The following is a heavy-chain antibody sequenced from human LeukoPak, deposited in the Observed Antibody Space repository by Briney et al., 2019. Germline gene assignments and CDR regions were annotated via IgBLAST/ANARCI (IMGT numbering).Heavy chain of an antibody. V-gene: IGHV3-23*01. D-gene: IGHD3-10*01. J-gene: IGHJ4*02. CDR2: ISGSGGST. CDR1: GFTFSSYA. CDR3: AKYYGSGSSHSFDY. Sequence: GGSLRLSCAASGFTFSSYAMSWVRQAPGKGLEWVSAISGSGGSTYCADSVKGRFTISRDNSKNTLYLQMNSLRAEDTAVYYCAKYYGSGSSHSFDYWGQGTLVTVSS.